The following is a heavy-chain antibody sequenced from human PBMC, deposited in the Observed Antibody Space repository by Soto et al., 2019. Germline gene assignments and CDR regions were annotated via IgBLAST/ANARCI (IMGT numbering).Heavy chain of an antibody. D-gene: IGHD3-22*01. CDR1: GFTFSSYG. CDR2: ISYDGSNK. Sequence: AGGSLRLSCAASGFTFSSYGMHWVRQAPGKGLERVAIISYDGSNKNYADSVKGRVTISRDNSKNTLYLQMNSLRAEDTAVYYCAKPHYYDSSGHFFDYWGPGTLVTVSS. J-gene: IGHJ4*02. CDR3: AKPHYYDSSGHFFDY. V-gene: IGHV3-30*18.